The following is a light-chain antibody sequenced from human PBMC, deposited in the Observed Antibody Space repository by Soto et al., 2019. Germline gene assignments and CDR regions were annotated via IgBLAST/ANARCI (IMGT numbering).Light chain of an antibody. CDR3: SAHTIGSTYV. CDR1: SSDVGTYDD. J-gene: IGLJ1*01. Sequence: QSALTQPASVSSSPGQSITISCTGTSSDVGTYDDVSWYRQHPGNAPRLLIYEVTNRPSGGSNRFSCSKSVDTASLTISGLQAEDEGDYYCSAHTIGSTYVFGSGTKLTVL. CDR2: EVT. V-gene: IGLV2-14*01.